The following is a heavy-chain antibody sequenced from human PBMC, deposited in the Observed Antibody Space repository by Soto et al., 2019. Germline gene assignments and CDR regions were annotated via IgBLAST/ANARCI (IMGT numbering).Heavy chain of an antibody. J-gene: IGHJ6*02. CDR3: ARYSPYSSSWYYYGMDV. CDR2: IIPIFGTA. CDR1: GGTFSSYA. V-gene: IGHV1-69*13. D-gene: IGHD6-13*01. Sequence: SVKVSCKASGGTFSSYAISWVRQAPGQGLEWMGGIIPIFGTANYAQKFQGRVTITADESTSTAYMELSSLRSEDTAVYYCARYSPYSSSWYYYGMDVWGQGTTVTVSS.